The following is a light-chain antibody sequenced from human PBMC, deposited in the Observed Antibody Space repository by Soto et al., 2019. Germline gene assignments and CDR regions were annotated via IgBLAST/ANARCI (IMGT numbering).Light chain of an antibody. CDR3: QTWGTARV. CDR2: LNSDGSH. J-gene: IGLJ3*02. CDR1: SGHSSYA. Sequence: QSVLTQSPSASASLGASVKLTCTLSSGHSSYAFAWHQQQPEKGPRYLMKLNSDGSHSKGDGIPDRFSGSSSGAERYLTISSLQSEDEADYYCQTWGTARVFGGGTKLTVL. V-gene: IGLV4-69*01.